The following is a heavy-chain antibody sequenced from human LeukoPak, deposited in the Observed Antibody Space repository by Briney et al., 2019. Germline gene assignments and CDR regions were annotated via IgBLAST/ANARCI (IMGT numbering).Heavy chain of an antibody. CDR1: GFTFSSYG. CDR2: IWYDGSNK. V-gene: IGHV3-33*01. J-gene: IGHJ6*02. D-gene: IGHD2-2*01. CDR3: ARERHCSSTSCYYYYYYSMDV. Sequence: GGSLRLSCAASGFTFSSYGMHWVRLAPGKGLEWVAVIWYDGSNKYYADSVKGRFTISRDNSKNTLYLQMNSLRAEDTAVYYCARERHCSSTSCYYYYYYSMDVWGQGTTVTVSS.